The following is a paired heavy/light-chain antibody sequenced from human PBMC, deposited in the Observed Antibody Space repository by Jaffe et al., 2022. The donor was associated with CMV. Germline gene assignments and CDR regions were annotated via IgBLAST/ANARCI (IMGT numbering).Heavy chain of an antibody. J-gene: IGHJ6*03. Sequence: EVQLVESGGNLVKPGGSLRLSCAASGFTFSIYTINWVRQAPGKGLEWVSSISDSGTHTYYADSVEGRFTISRDNAKNSLDLQMNSLRAEDTAVYYCARGAQCTGDKCYGYDYFYMDVWGKGTTVTVSS. CDR1: GFTFSIYT. CDR3: ARGAQCTGDKCYGYDYFYMDV. D-gene: IGHD2-8*02. V-gene: IGHV3-21*06. CDR2: ISDSGTHT.
Light chain of an antibody. CDR1: RDISSS. V-gene: IGKV1-NL1*01. CDR2: AAS. CDR3: QQYYSSQIT. Sequence: DIQMTQSPSSLAASVGDRVTITCRASRDISSSLAWYQQKAGKAPNLLVYAASRLEGGVPSRFSGGGSGTDYTLTISSLQPEDFATYYCQQYYSSQITFGQGTRLEIK. J-gene: IGKJ5*01.